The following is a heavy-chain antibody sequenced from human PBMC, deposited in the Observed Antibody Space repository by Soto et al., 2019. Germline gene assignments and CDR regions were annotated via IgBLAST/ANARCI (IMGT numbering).Heavy chain of an antibody. J-gene: IGHJ5*02. V-gene: IGHV4-31*03. CDR1: GGSISSGGYY. Sequence: QVQLQESGPGLVKPSQTLSLTCTVSGGSISSGGYYWSWIRQHPGKGLEWIGYIYYSGSTYYNPSLKSRVTISVDTSKNQFSLKLSSVTAADTAVYYCARVRFGVVIIRGSHNWFDPWGQGTLVTVSS. D-gene: IGHD3-3*01. CDR2: IYYSGST. CDR3: ARVRFGVVIIRGSHNWFDP.